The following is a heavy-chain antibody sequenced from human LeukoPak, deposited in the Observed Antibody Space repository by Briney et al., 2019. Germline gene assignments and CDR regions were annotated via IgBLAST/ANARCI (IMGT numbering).Heavy chain of an antibody. V-gene: IGHV1-2*02. J-gene: IGHJ5*02. D-gene: IGHD2-2*01. Sequence: ASVKVSCKASGYTFTGYYMHWVRQAPGQGLEWVGWINPNSGGTTYAQKFQGRVTMTRDTSISTAYMELSRLRSDDTAVYYCARVLVVPAAIGGWFDPWGQGTLVTVSS. CDR1: GYTFTGYY. CDR3: ARVLVVPAAIGGWFDP. CDR2: INPNSGGT.